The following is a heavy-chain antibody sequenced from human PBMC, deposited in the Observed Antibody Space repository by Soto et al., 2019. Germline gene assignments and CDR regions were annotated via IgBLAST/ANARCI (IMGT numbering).Heavy chain of an antibody. V-gene: IGHV3-11*03. D-gene: IGHD4-17*01. J-gene: IGHJ4*02. Sequence: LRLSCAASGFTFSDYYMSWIRQAPGKGLEWVSYISSRGSDTDYADSVKGRFSISRDNAKNSLYLQMNSLRAEDTAVYYCASLTVTMPWGQGTLVTVSS. CDR3: ASLTVTMP. CDR1: GFTFSDYY. CDR2: ISSRGSDT.